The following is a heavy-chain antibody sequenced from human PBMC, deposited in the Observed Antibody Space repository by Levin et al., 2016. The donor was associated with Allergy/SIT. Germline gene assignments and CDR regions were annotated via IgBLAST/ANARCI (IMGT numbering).Heavy chain of an antibody. Sequence: GGSLRLSCATSGFTFTSYGFHWVRQAPGKGLEWVAGISYDGRNRHYLESVKGRFTISRDNHKSILFLEMSGLRSQDTAMYYCVRAHNRFDYYATLGNWGQGTLVTVSS. V-gene: IGHV3-30*03. CDR3: VRAHNRFDYYATLGN. CDR1: GFTFTSYG. J-gene: IGHJ1*01. CDR2: ISYDGRNR. D-gene: IGHD3-9*01.